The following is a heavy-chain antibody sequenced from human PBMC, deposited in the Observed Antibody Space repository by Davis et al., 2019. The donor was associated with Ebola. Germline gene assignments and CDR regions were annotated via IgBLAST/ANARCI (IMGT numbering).Heavy chain of an antibody. J-gene: IGHJ5*02. D-gene: IGHD2-2*01. V-gene: IGHV4-34*01. Sequence: MPSETLSPTCAVYGGSFSGYYWSWIRQPPGKGLEWIGEINHNGSTNYNPSPKSPVTISVDTSKKQFSLKLSSVTGADTAVYYCARGRWTCSSTSCYRSNWFDPWGQGTLVTVSS. CDR3: ARGRWTCSSTSCYRSNWFDP. CDR2: INHNGST. CDR1: GGSFSGYY.